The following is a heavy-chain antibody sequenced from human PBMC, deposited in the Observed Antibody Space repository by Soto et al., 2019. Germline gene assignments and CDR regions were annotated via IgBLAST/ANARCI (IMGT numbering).Heavy chain of an antibody. CDR1: GFSLSTSGVG. Sequence: QITLKESGPTLVKPTQTLTLTCTFSGFSLSTSGVGVGWIRQPPGKALDCLALIYWDDDKRYKPSLKSRLTITKDTSKNQVVLTMTNMDPVDTATYHCAYRLPYNRHWETGWFDPWGQGTLVTVSS. J-gene: IGHJ5*02. CDR2: IYWDDDK. CDR3: AYRLPYNRHWETGWFDP. V-gene: IGHV2-5*02. D-gene: IGHD1-20*01.